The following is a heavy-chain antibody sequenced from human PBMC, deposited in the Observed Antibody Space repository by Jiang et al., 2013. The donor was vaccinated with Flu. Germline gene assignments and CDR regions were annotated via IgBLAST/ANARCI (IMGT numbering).Heavy chain of an antibody. CDR1: GGSISSSSHY. D-gene: IGHD3-16*01. CDR2: IYFSGTT. V-gene: IGHV4-39*07. Sequence: PGLVKTSETLSLSCTVSGGSISSSSHYWGWIRQPPGKGLEWIGSIYFSGTTYYNPSLKSRVTISVDTSKNQFSLELSSVTAADTAMYYCARDGDYITSGHYYYGMDVWGRGTTVTVSS. CDR3: ARDGDYITSGHYYYGMDV. J-gene: IGHJ6*02.